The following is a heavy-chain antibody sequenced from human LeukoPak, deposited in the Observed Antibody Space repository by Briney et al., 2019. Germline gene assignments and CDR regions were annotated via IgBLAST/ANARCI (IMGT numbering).Heavy chain of an antibody. J-gene: IGHJ4*02. V-gene: IGHV3-30*04. CDR1: GFTFSSYA. D-gene: IGHD5-18*01. CDR3: ARDLIDTAMVTLMDY. CDR2: ISYDGSNK. Sequence: PGRSLRLSCAASGFTFSSYAMRWVRQAPGKGLEWVAVISYDGSNKYYADSVKGRFTISRDNSKNTLYLQMNSLRAEDTAVYYCARDLIDTAMVTLMDYWGQGTLVTVSS.